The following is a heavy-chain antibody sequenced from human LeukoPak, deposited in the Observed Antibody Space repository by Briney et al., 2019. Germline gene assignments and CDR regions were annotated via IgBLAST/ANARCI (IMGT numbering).Heavy chain of an antibody. V-gene: IGHV3-7*01. Sequence: GGSLRLSCAASGFTFRNYWMSWVRQAPGKGLEWVANIKQDGSEKYYVDFVKGRFTISRDNAKNSLYLQMNSLRAEGTAIYYCAGTTGTTGWEERRGPGTLVTVSS. J-gene: IGHJ4*01. CDR2: IKQDGSEK. CDR1: GFTFRNYW. CDR3: AGTTGTTGWEER. D-gene: IGHD1-1*01.